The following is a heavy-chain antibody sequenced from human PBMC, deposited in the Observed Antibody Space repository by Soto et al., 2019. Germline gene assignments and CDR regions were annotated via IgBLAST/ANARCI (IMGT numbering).Heavy chain of an antibody. CDR1: GFTFISYA. CDR3: AKYRSWGSWYGMDV. Sequence: EVQLLESGGGLVHPGGSLRISCAASGFTFISYAMTWVRQAPGKGLEWVSAISGSGGSTYYADSVKGRFTISRDNSKNTVSLQMDSLGAEDTAVYYCAKYRSWGSWYGMDVWGQGTTVTVSS. J-gene: IGHJ6*02. V-gene: IGHV3-23*01. D-gene: IGHD3-10*01. CDR2: ISGSGGST.